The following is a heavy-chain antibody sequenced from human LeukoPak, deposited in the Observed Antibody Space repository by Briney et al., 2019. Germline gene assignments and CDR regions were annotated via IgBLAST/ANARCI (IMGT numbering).Heavy chain of an antibody. D-gene: IGHD4-17*01. Sequence: GGSLRLSCAASGFISSSYWMHWVRQPPGKGLVYIACINTDGFSTSYADSVKGRFTISRDNAKNTLYLQTNSLRAEDTAVYYCARSRTYGDYGRGLDYWGQGTLVTVSS. CDR2: INTDGFST. CDR1: GFISSSYW. CDR3: ARSRTYGDYGRGLDY. J-gene: IGHJ4*02. V-gene: IGHV3-74*01.